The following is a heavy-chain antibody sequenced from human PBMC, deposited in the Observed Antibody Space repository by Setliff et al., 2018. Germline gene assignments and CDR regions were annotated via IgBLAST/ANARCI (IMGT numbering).Heavy chain of an antibody. CDR1: GGSISSSSYY. V-gene: IGHV4-39*07. D-gene: IGHD5-18*01. CDR3: ATVRIRTAMIPMGFDP. J-gene: IGHJ5*02. Sequence: PSETLSLTCTVSGGSISSSSYYWGWIRQPPGKGLEWIGSIYYSGSTYYNPSLKSRVTISVDTSKNQFSLRLTSVTAADTAVYYCATVRIRTAMIPMGFDPWGQGTLVTVSS. CDR2: IYYSGST.